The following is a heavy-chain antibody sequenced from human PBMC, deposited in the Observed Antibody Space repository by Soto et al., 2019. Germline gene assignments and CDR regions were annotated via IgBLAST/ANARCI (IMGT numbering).Heavy chain of an antibody. CDR3: ARGRAIAAAGKGGYYYYYGMDV. V-gene: IGHV4-34*01. D-gene: IGHD6-13*01. CDR1: GGSFSGYY. CDR2: INHSGST. J-gene: IGHJ6*02. Sequence: SETLSLTCAVYGGSFSGYYWTWIRQPPGKGLEWIGEINHSGSTNYNPSLKSRVTISVDTSKNQFSLKLSSVTAADTAVYYCARGRAIAAAGKGGYYYYYGMDVWGQGTTVTVSS.